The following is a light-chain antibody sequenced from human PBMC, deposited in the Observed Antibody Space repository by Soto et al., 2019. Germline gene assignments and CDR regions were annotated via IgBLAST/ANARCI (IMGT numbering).Light chain of an antibody. CDR1: QSVSNW. CDR2: LAS. Sequence: DIQMTQSPSTLSASVGDRVTITCRASQSVSNWLAWYQQKPGKAPKLLIYLASSLETGVPSRFSGSASGTQFTLTISSLRPDDFATYYCQQYMSYPGTFGQGTKVEFK. V-gene: IGKV1-5*03. J-gene: IGKJ1*01. CDR3: QQYMSYPGT.